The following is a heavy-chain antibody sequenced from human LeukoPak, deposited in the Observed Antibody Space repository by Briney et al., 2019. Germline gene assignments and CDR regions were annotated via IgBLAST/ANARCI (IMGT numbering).Heavy chain of an antibody. CDR2: ISPNSGDT. Sequence: AASVKVSCKASGYTFADYFIHWVRQAPGQGLEWMGWISPNSGDTNYAQKFQGRVTMTRDTSINTAYMELSSLRSDDTAVYYCAKIAYSSGLSHYWGQGTLVTVSS. D-gene: IGHD3-22*01. CDR3: AKIAYSSGLSHY. J-gene: IGHJ4*02. V-gene: IGHV1-2*02. CDR1: GYTFADYF.